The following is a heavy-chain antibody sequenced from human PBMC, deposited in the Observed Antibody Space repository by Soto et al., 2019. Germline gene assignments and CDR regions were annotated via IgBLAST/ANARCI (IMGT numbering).Heavy chain of an antibody. CDR3: ANYDDSTGLDY. Sequence: ETLSLTCTVSGGSISSYYWGWIRQPPGKGLEWIGSLYYSGSTYYNPSVKSRVTISVDTSKKRFSLQLSSVTAADTAVYYCANYDDSTGLDYWGQGTLVTVSS. J-gene: IGHJ4*02. CDR2: LYYSGST. CDR1: GGSISSYY. V-gene: IGHV4-39*02. D-gene: IGHD3-22*01.